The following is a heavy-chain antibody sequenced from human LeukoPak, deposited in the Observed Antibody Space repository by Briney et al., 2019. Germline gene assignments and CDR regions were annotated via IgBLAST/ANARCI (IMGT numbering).Heavy chain of an antibody. V-gene: IGHV3-23*01. J-gene: IGHJ6*02. Sequence: GGSLRLSCSASGFTFCSYAMSWVAQAPGQGLEGVSVISGSSGNTYYADSVKGRFTISKDNSKNTVYLQMSSLRVDDTAVYYCAKAASSSWPSYHYGMDVWGQGTTVTVSS. CDR3: AKAASSSWPSYHYGMDV. CDR1: GFTFCSYA. CDR2: ISGSSGNT. D-gene: IGHD6-13*01.